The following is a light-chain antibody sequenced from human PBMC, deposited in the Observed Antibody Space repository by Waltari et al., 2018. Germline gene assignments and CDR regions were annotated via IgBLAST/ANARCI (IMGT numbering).Light chain of an antibody. Sequence: VMTQPPPSLLPSLRERATSNSNPCKHVFFSSNNKNYLAWYQQKPGQPPKRLIYWVSTREYGVAAQFSGSGSGTDFTLPISSRQAEDVAGYYCQKYYSSLSWTFGQGTKVEIK. V-gene: IGKV4-1*01. CDR1: KHVFFSSNNKNY. CDR2: WVS. CDR3: QKYYSSLSWT. J-gene: IGKJ1*01.